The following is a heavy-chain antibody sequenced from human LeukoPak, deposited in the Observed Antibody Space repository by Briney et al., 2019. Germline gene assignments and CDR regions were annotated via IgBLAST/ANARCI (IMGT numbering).Heavy chain of an antibody. CDR3: ARAVDIVVVVAAAATPYNWFDP. Sequence: ASVKVSCTAAGYTFTGNYMHWVRQAPGQGLEWMGWINTNSGGTNYAQKFQGRVTMTRDTSISTAYMELSRLRSDDTAVYYCARAVDIVVVVAAAATPYNWFDPWGQGTLVTVSS. D-gene: IGHD2-15*01. CDR2: INTNSGGT. J-gene: IGHJ5*02. CDR1: GYTFTGNY. V-gene: IGHV1-2*02.